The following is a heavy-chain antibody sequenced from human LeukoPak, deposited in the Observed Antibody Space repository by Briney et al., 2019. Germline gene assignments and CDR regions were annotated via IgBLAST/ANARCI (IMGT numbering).Heavy chain of an antibody. CDR1: GGTFSSYA. CDR3: ARGIILREDGYKKPNWFDP. J-gene: IGHJ5*02. CDR2: IIPILGTA. V-gene: IGHV1-69*01. D-gene: IGHD5-24*01. Sequence: SVKVSCKASGGTFSSYAISWVRQAPGQGLEWMGGIIPILGTANYAQKFQGRVTITADESTSTAYMELSSLRSEDTAVYYCARGIILREDGYKKPNWFDPWGQGTLVTVSS.